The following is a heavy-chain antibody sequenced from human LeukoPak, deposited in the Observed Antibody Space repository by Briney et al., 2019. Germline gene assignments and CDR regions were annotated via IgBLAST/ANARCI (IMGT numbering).Heavy chain of an antibody. CDR2: IRYDGSNK. V-gene: IGHV3-30*02. J-gene: IGHJ4*02. CDR1: GFTFSSYG. D-gene: IGHD2-2*01. CDR3: SRDRHCIGSTCYGL. Sequence: GGSLRLSCAASGFTFSSYGMHWVRQAPGKGLEWVTFIRYDGSNKYYADSVKGRFTISRDNSKNTLNLHMNSLRAEDTAVYYCSRDRHCIGSTCYGLWGQGTRVTVSS.